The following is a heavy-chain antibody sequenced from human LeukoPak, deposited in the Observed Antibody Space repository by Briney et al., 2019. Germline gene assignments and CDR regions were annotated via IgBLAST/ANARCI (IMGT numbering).Heavy chain of an antibody. CDR2: INHSGST. CDR3: TFNLGSGSYAFDI. J-gene: IGHJ3*02. Sequence: KPSETLSLTCAVYGGSFSGYYWSWIRQPPGKGLEWIGEINHSGSTNYNPSLKSRVTISVDTSKNQFSLKLSSVTAADTAVYYCTFNLGSGSYAFDIWGQGTMVTVSS. V-gene: IGHV4-34*01. D-gene: IGHD3-10*01. CDR1: GGSFSGYY.